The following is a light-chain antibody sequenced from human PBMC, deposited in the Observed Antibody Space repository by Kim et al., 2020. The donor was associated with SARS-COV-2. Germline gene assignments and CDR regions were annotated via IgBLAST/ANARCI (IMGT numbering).Light chain of an antibody. CDR3: ISYAGNNWV. Sequence: QSALTQPPSASGSPGQSVTISCAGTNSDIGGYNYVSWYQQHPGKAPALMIYEVNKRPSGVPDRFSGSKSGNTASLTVSGLQAEDEADYYCISYAGNNWVFGGGTQLTVL. J-gene: IGLJ3*02. CDR2: EVN. V-gene: IGLV2-8*01. CDR1: NSDIGGYNY.